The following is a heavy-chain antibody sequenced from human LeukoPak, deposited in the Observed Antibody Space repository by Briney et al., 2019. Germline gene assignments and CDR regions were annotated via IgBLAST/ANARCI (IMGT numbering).Heavy chain of an antibody. D-gene: IGHD3-22*01. CDR3: TTVKARDAKYDSSGYYTV. CDR1: GFTFSSYA. V-gene: IGHV3-30-3*01. J-gene: IGHJ4*02. Sequence: GRSLRLSCAASGFTFSSYAMHWVRQAPGKGLEWVAVISYDGSNKYYADSVKGRFTISRDNSKNTLYLQMNSLRAEDTAVYYCTTVKARDAKYDSSGYYTVWGQGTLVTVSS. CDR2: ISYDGSNK.